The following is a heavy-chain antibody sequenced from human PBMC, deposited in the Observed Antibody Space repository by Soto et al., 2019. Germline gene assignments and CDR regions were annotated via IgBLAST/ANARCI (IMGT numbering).Heavy chain of an antibody. V-gene: IGHV4-39*01. J-gene: IGHJ4*02. CDR1: GGSISSSSYY. CDR3: ATYWGIAVAGTPSFDY. CDR2: IYYSGST. Sequence: SETLSLTCTVSGGSISSSSYYWGWIRQPPGKGLEWIGSIYYSGSTYYNPSLKSRVTISVDTSKNQFSLKLSSVTAADTAVYYCATYWGIAVAGTPSFDYWGQGTLVTVSS. D-gene: IGHD6-19*01.